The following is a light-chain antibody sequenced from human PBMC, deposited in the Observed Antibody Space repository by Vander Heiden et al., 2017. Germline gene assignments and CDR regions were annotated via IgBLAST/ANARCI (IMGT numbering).Light chain of an antibody. V-gene: IGLV3-21*02. CDR3: QVWDSRTNHPV. J-gene: IGLJ2*01. CDR2: DDS. CDR1: NIGIKS. Sequence: SYVLTQPPPVSVAPGQTARITCGGDNIGIKSVHWYQQTPGQAPVLVVFDDSGRPSGIPERLSGSNSENMATLTITSVEAGDEADYYCQVWDSRTNHPVFGGGTKLSVL.